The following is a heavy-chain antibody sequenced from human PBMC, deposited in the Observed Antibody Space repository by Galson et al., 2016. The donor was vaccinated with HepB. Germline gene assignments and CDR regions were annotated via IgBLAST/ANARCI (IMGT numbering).Heavy chain of an antibody. D-gene: IGHD3-10*01. CDR2: ISYDGNNK. CDR1: RFTFSAYS. Sequence: SLRLSCAASRFTFSAYSMHWVRQAPGKGLEWVAFISYDGNNKYYADSVKGRFTISRDDSKNTLYLQMSSLRPEDTAVYYCARYRRESARYYTDVWGGGTTVIVSS. J-gene: IGHJ6*03. CDR3: ARYRRESARYYTDV. V-gene: IGHV3-30-3*01.